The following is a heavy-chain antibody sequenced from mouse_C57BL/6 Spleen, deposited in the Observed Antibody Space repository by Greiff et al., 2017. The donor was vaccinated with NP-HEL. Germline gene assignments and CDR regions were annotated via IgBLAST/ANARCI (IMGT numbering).Heavy chain of an antibody. CDR3: ANLFAY. J-gene: IGHJ3*01. V-gene: IGHV3-6*01. Sequence: EVQLQESGPGLVKPSQSLSLTCSVTGYSITSGYYWNWIRQFPGNKLEWMGYISYDGSNNYNPSLKNRISITRDTSKNQFFLKLNSVTTEDTATYYCANLFAYWGQVTLVTVSA. CDR2: ISYDGSN. CDR1: GYSITSGYY.